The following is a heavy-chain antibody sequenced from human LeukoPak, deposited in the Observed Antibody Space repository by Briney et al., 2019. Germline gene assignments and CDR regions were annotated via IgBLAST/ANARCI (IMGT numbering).Heavy chain of an antibody. Sequence: GGSLRLSCAASGFTFDDYAMHWVRQAPGKGLEWVSGISWNSGSIGYADSVKGRFTISRDNAKNSLYLQMNSLRAEDTALYYCAKDSRKRYGPGSYYPMPADYWGQGTLVTVSS. J-gene: IGHJ4*02. CDR2: ISWNSGSI. CDR1: GFTFDDYA. V-gene: IGHV3-9*01. D-gene: IGHD3-10*01. CDR3: AKDSRKRYGPGSYYPMPADY.